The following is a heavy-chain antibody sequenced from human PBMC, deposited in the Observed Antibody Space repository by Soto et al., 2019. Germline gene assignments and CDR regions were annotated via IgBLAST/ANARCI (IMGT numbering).Heavy chain of an antibody. D-gene: IGHD2-2*02. CDR2: ISGSGGST. V-gene: IGHV3-23*01. CDR3: AKDPLYCSSTSCYIVGWFDP. CDR1: GFTFSSYA. J-gene: IGHJ5*02. Sequence: GGSLRLACAASGFTFSSYAMSWVRQAPGKGVEWVSAISGSGGSTYYADSVKGRFTISRDNSKNTLYLQMNSLRAEDTAVYYCAKDPLYCSSTSCYIVGWFDPWGQGT.